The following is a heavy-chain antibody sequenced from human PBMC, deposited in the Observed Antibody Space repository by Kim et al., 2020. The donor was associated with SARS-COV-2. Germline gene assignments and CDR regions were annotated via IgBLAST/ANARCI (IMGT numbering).Heavy chain of an antibody. D-gene: IGHD5-18*01. CDR3: AKVSDTAYYYGMDV. Sequence: ADSVKGRFTISRDNSKNTLYLQMNSLRAEDTAVYYCAKVSDTAYYYGMDVWGQGTTVTVSS. V-gene: IGHV3-23*01. J-gene: IGHJ6*02.